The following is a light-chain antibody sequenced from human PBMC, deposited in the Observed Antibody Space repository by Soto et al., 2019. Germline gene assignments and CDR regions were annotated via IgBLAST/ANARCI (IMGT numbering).Light chain of an antibody. Sequence: EIVLTQSPGTLSLSPGERATLSCRASQHIPGTYLAWYQQKPGQAPSLLISGASSRATAIPDRFSGSGSVTDFTLTITRLEPEDFAVYYCQQYGISPLSFGGGTKVEI. CDR1: QHIPGTY. V-gene: IGKV3-20*01. J-gene: IGKJ4*01. CDR3: QQYGISPLS. CDR2: GAS.